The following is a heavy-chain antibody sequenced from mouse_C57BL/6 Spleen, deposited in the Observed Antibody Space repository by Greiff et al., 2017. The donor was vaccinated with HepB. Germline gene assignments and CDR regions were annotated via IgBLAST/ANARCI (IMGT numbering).Heavy chain of an antibody. CDR3: ASQSPSIPLGAMDY. CDR1: YFAFMASA. Sequence: LQQSGAELVRPGSSVKLSCKDSYFAFMASAMHWVKQRPGHGLEWIGSFTMFSDATEYSENFKGKATLTANTSSSTAYMELSSLTSEDSAVYYCASQSPSIPLGAMDYWGQGTSVTVSS. J-gene: IGHJ4*01. V-gene: IGHV1-49*01. CDR2: FTMFSDAT.